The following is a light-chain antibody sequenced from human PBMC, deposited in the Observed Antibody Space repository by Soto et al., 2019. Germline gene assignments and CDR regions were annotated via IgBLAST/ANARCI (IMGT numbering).Light chain of an antibody. Sequence: AIRMTQSPSSFSASTGDRVTITCRASQGISSYLAWYQQKPGKAPKLLIYAASTLQSGLPSRFSGSGSGTDFTLTISCLQSEDXSTYYCQQYYSYPPFTFGPGTKVDIK. CDR2: AAS. CDR3: QQYYSYPPFT. J-gene: IGKJ3*01. V-gene: IGKV1-8*01. CDR1: QGISSY.